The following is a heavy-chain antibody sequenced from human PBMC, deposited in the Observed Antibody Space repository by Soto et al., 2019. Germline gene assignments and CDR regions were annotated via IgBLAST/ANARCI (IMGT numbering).Heavy chain of an antibody. V-gene: IGHV3-48*02. J-gene: IGHJ4*02. D-gene: IGHD6-19*01. CDR3: ARFFGSGFDY. Sequence: EVQLVESGGGLVQPGGSLRLSCVASGFTFSTDSMNWVRQAPGKGLEWVAHISTSGATRYYADSVKGRFTISRDNAKTSTYLQRDSLRNEDTAVYYCARFFGSGFDYWGQGTLVTVSS. CDR2: ISTSGATR. CDR1: GFTFSTDS.